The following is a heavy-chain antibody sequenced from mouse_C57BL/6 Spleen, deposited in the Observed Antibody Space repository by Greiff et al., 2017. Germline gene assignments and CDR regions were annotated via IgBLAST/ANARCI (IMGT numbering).Heavy chain of an antibody. CDR2: ISDGGSYT. CDR3: ARGDYGSSFDY. D-gene: IGHD1-1*01. J-gene: IGHJ2*01. CDR1: GFTFSSYA. V-gene: IGHV5-4*01. Sequence: EVQLVESGGGLVKPGGSLKLSCAASGFTFSSYAMSWVRQTPEKRLEWVATISDGGSYTYYPDNVKGRFTISRDNAKNTLYLQMSSLKSEDTAMYYCARGDYGSSFDYWGQGTTLTVSS.